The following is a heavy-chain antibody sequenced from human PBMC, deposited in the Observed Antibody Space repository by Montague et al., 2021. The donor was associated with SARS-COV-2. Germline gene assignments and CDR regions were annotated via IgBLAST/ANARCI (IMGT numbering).Heavy chain of an antibody. Sequence: CAISGDSVSSNSVAWSWIRQSPSRSLEWLGRTYYRSKWYSDYAPSVRGRLTVNPDASKNEFSLELNYVTPEDTAIYYCTSGREGNYNVMDVWGQGTTVTVSS. CDR1: GDSVSSNSVA. CDR3: TSGREGNYNVMDV. D-gene: IGHD1-1*01. J-gene: IGHJ6*02. V-gene: IGHV6-1*01. CDR2: TYYRSKWYS.